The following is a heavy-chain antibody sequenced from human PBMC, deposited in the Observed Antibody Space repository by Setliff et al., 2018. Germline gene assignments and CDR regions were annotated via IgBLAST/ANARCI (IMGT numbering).Heavy chain of an antibody. CDR2: INPHSGGT. Sequence: GASVKVSCKASGYTFSAYYIHWVRQAPGQGLEWMGWINPHSGGTNSPQTFQGRVTMTRDTSINTAYMELSTLTSDDTAVYFCARFGGSCSSSSCYASDLWGQGTMVTVSS. J-gene: IGHJ3*01. D-gene: IGHD2-2*01. CDR1: GYTFSAYY. V-gene: IGHV1-2*02. CDR3: ARFGGSCSSSSCYASDL.